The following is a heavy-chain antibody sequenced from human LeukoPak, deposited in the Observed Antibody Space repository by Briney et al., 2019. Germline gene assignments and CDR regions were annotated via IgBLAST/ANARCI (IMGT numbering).Heavy chain of an antibody. J-gene: IGHJ3*02. CDR1: GFTFSNYG. V-gene: IGHV3-30*18. CDR3: ANGYYYGSGSYYKEAFDI. D-gene: IGHD3-10*01. Sequence: GGSLRLSCAASGFTFSNYGMHWVRQAPGKGLEWVVVISYDGSNKYYADSVRGRFTISRDNSKNTLYLQMNSLRAEDTAVYYCANGYYYGSGSYYKEAFDIWGQGTMVTVSS. CDR2: ISYDGSNK.